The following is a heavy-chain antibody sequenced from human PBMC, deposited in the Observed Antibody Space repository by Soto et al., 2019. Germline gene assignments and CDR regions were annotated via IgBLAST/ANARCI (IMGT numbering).Heavy chain of an antibody. CDR2: IYYSGST. V-gene: IGHV4-31*03. CDR3: AREGYDYLLDV. Sequence: PSETLSLTCTVSGGSISSGGYYWSWIRQHPGKGLEWIGYIYYSGSTYYNPSLKSRVTISVDTSKNQFSLKLSSVTAADTAVYYCAREGYDYLLDVWGQGTTVTVSS. CDR1: GGSISSGGYY. D-gene: IGHD3-16*01. J-gene: IGHJ6*02.